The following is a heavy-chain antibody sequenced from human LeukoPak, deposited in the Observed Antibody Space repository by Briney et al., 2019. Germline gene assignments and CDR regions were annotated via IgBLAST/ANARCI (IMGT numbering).Heavy chain of an antibody. Sequence: ASVKVSCKASGYTFTSYGISWVRQAPGQGLEWMGWISAYNGNTNYAQKLQGRATMTTDTSTSTAYMELRSLRSDDTAVYYCARDQNGSGWRTTSNWFDPWGQGTLVTVSS. CDR3: ARDQNGSGWRTTSNWFDP. CDR1: GYTFTSYG. D-gene: IGHD6-19*01. V-gene: IGHV1-18*01. J-gene: IGHJ5*02. CDR2: ISAYNGNT.